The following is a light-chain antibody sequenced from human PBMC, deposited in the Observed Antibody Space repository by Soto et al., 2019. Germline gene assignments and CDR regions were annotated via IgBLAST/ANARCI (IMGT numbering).Light chain of an antibody. CDR2: GNT. Sequence: RVRITCTRSSSNIGSTYDVQWYQQLPGTAPKLLIHGNTDRPSGVPDRFSGSKSGTSASLAITGLQADDEADYYCKSYDDSRSVHYLFGTGTRSPS. V-gene: IGLV1-40*01. J-gene: IGLJ1*01. CDR1: SSNIGSTYD. CDR3: KSYDDSRSVHYL.